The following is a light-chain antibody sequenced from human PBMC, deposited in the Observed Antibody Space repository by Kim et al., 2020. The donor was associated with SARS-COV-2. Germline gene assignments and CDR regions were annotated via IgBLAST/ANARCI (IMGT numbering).Light chain of an antibody. J-gene: IGLJ3*02. CDR3: ATWDDSLSSPV. V-gene: IGLV1-47*01. Sequence: GQRVTIACSGPASNIGSNLVYWYQQLPGAAPKFLIHRNHQLPAGVPVRFSGSKSGTSASLAISGLRSEDEADYYCATWDDSLSSPVFGGGTQLTVL. CDR2: RNH. CDR1: ASNIGSNL.